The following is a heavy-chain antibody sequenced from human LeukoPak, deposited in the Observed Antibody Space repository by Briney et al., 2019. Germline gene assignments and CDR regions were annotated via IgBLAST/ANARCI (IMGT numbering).Heavy chain of an antibody. D-gene: IGHD3-10*01. CDR2: ISSSGSTI. CDR1: GFTFSSYE. Sequence: GGSLRLSCAASGFTFSSYEMNWVRQAPGKGLEWVSYISSSGSTIYYADSVKGRFTISRDNAKNSLYLQMNSLRAEDTAVYYCARDRSLSRGVTLVFDYWGQGTLVTVSS. V-gene: IGHV3-48*03. J-gene: IGHJ4*02. CDR3: ARDRSLSRGVTLVFDY.